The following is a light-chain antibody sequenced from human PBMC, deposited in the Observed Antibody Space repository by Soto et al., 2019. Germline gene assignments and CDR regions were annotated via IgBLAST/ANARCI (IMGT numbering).Light chain of an antibody. CDR2: EVS. Sequence: QSALTQPASVSASPGQSITMSCTGTSSDVGAYNYVSWYQQHPGKAPKLMIYEVSNRPSGVSNRFSGSKSGSTASLTISGLQAEDEADYYCSSYTSSSTLAYVFGTGTKLTVL. V-gene: IGLV2-14*01. CDR1: SSDVGAYNY. CDR3: SSYTSSSTLAYV. J-gene: IGLJ1*01.